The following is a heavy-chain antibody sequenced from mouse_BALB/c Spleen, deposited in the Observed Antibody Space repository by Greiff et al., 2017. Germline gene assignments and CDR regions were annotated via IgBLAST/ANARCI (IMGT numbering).Heavy chain of an antibody. D-gene: IGHD2-10*01. V-gene: IGHV5-6*02. Sequence: EVMLVESGGDLVKPGGSLKLSCAASGFTFSSYGMSWVRQTPDKRLEWVATISSGGSYTYYPDSVKGRFTISRDNAKNTLYLQMSSLKSEDTAMYYCARHTYYGNYGDAMDYWGQGTSVTVSS. J-gene: IGHJ4*01. CDR1: GFTFSSYG. CDR3: ARHTYYGNYGDAMDY. CDR2: ISSGGSYT.